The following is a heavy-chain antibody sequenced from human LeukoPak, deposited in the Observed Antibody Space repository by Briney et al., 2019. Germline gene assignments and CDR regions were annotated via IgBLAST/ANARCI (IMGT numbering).Heavy chain of an antibody. V-gene: IGHV4-4*07. D-gene: IGHD3-3*01. CDR2: IYTSGST. CDR3: ARGVFYDFWSGPQNYYYYMDV. CDR1: GGSISSYY. Sequence: SETLSLTSTVSGGSISSYYWSWIRQPAGKGLEWIGRIYTSGSTNYNPSLKSRVTMSVDTSKNQFSLKLSPVTAADTAVYYCARGVFYDFWSGPQNYYYYMDVWGKGTTVTVSS. J-gene: IGHJ6*03.